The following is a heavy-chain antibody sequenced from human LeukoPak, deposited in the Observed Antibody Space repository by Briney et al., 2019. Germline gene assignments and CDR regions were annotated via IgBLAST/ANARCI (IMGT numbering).Heavy chain of an antibody. D-gene: IGHD2-15*01. CDR1: GYSISSGYY. V-gene: IGHV4-38-2*02. CDR3: ARILGAYCSGGSCPDAFDI. CDR2: IYHSGRT. J-gene: IGHJ3*02. Sequence: SETLSLTCTVSGYSISSGYYWGWIRPPPGKGLEWIGNIYHSGRTYYNPSLKSRVTISVDTSKNQFSLKLSSVTAADTAVFYCARILGAYCSGGSCPDAFDIWGQGTMVTVSS.